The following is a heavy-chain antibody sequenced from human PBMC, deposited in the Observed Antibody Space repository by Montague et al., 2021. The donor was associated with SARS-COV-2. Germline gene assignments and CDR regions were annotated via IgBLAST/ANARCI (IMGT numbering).Heavy chain of an antibody. D-gene: IGHD2-15*01. J-gene: IGHJ3*02. Sequence: SLRLSCAASGFTFSNYDMNWVRQAPGKGPEWISYISTSAYTTSYAGSVKGRFTISRDNGKNSLYPQMNSLSAEDTAVYYCTRDYRGSVEDGLDTRGQGTKVTVSS. CDR2: ISTSAYTT. CDR1: GFTFSNYD. CDR3: TRDYRGSVEDGLDT. V-gene: IGHV3-48*03.